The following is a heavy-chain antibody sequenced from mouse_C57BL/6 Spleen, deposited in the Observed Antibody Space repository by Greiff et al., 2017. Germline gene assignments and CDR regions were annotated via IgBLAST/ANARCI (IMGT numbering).Heavy chain of an antibody. D-gene: IGHD1-1*01. V-gene: IGHV5-4*01. CDR1: GFTFSSYA. Sequence: DVHLVESGGGLVKPGGSLKLSCAASGFTFSSYAMSWVRQTPEKRLEWVATISDGGSYTYYPANVKGRFTISRDNAKNNLYLQMSHLKSEDTAMYYCASDGYYGSSYRVYFDYWGQGTTLTVSS. CDR2: ISDGGSYT. J-gene: IGHJ2*01. CDR3: ASDGYYGSSYRVYFDY.